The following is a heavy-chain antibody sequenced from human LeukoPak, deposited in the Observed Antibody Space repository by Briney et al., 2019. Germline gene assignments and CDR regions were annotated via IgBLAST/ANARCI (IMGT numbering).Heavy chain of an antibody. V-gene: IGHV1-24*01. CDR3: ATPVPHDTSGYYYRFDY. J-gene: IGHJ4*02. CDR1: GHTLSDLS. CDR2: FNPEDAET. D-gene: IGHD3-22*01. Sequence: ASVKVSCKVSGHTLSDLSMHWVRQAPGKGLEWMGGFNPEDAETIYAQKFQGRVTMTEDTSTDTVYMELNSLISDDTAVYYCATPVPHDTSGYYYRFDYWGQGALVTVSS.